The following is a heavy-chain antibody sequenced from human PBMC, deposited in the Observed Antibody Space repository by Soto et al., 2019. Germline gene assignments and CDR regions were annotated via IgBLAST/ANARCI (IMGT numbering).Heavy chain of an antibody. J-gene: IGHJ5*02. D-gene: IGHD3-22*01. CDR2: INAYSTYT. V-gene: IGHV1-18*01. CDR3: ARDDSSGPGRFDP. Sequence: QVQLVQSGAEVKKPGASVKVSCKASGYTFTSYGFSWVRQAPGQGLEWMGWINAYSTYTDHAQNLQGRVTMTTDRSTSTAYMELRSLRSDDTAVYYCARDDSSGPGRFDPWGQGTLVTVSS. CDR1: GYTFTSYG.